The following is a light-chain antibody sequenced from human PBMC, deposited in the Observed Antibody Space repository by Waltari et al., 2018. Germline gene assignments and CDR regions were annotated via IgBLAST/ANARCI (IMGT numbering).Light chain of an antibody. V-gene: IGKV1-5*03. CDR1: QTISIW. J-gene: IGKJ3*01. CDR2: KAY. CDR3: QQYSTFPFT. Sequence: DIQMTQSPSTLSESVGDRVPITFRASQTISIWLAWYHQTPGKAPKLLIYKAYSLESGVPSRFRGSGAGTEFTRTISSLQPDDLATYYCQQYSTFPFTFGPGTKVGIK.